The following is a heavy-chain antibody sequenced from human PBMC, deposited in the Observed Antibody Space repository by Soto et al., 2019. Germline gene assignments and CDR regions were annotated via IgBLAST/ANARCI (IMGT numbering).Heavy chain of an antibody. CDR1: GFSLTTRGVG. D-gene: IGHD3-10*01. Sequence: QITLKESGPTLVKPTQTLTLTCTFSGFSLTTRGVGVGWIRQPPGNALECLALIYWDDDKRYSPSLQNRLSITKDTSKNQVVLTMTNMDPVDTAKYYCAHIPSYYQYDWFDPWGQGTLVSVSS. J-gene: IGHJ5*02. CDR3: AHIPSYYQYDWFDP. V-gene: IGHV2-5*02. CDR2: IYWDDDK.